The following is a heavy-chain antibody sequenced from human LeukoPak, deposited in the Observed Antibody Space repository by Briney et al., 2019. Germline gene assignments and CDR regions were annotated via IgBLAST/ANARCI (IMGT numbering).Heavy chain of an antibody. Sequence: GGSLRLSCVASGFTFSSYWIHWVRQAPGKGLVWVSRINSDGGTKDYADSVKGRFTISRDNSKNTLYLQMNSLRAEDTAVYYCARSLARVAANDYWGQGTPVTASS. CDR2: INSDGGTK. J-gene: IGHJ4*02. V-gene: IGHV3-74*01. CDR3: ARSLARVAANDY. D-gene: IGHD2-15*01. CDR1: GFTFSSYW.